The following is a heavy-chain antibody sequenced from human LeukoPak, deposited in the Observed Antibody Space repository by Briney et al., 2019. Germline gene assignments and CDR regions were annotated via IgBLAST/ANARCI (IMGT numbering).Heavy chain of an antibody. D-gene: IGHD2-21*01. V-gene: IGHV1-2*02. CDR1: GYTFTGYY. Sequence: ASVKVSCKASGYTFTGYYMHWVRQAPGQGLEWMGWINPNSGGTNYAQKFQGRVTMTRDTSISTAYMELSRLRSEDTAVYYCATCGGNRYYYYYGMDVWGQGTTVTVSS. J-gene: IGHJ6*02. CDR2: INPNSGGT. CDR3: ATCGGNRYYYYYGMDV.